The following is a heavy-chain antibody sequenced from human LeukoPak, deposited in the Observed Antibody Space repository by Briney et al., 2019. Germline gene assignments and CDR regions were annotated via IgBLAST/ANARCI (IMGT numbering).Heavy chain of an antibody. V-gene: IGHV3-30*02. CDR2: IRYDGSNK. CDR1: GFTFSSYG. J-gene: IGHJ6*03. CDR3: AKSGVRGLYYYYMDV. D-gene: IGHD3-10*01. Sequence: GGSLRLSCAASGFTFSSYGMHWVRQAPGKGLEGVAFIRYDGSNKYYADSVKGRFTISRDNSKNTLYLQMNSLRAEDTAVYYCAKSGVRGLYYYYMDVWGKGTTVTVSS.